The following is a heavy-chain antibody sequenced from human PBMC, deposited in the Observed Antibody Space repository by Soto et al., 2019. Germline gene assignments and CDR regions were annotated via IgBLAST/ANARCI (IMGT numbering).Heavy chain of an antibody. J-gene: IGHJ4*02. D-gene: IGHD1-1*01. V-gene: IGHV4-59*01. CDR2: IYDSGST. CDR3: ARDGRYNWNGYFDY. Sequence: SETLSLTCTVSGGSISNYYWSWVRQPPGKGLEWIGYIYDSGSTNYNPSLKSRVTISVDTSKNQFSLKLSSVTAADTAVYYCARDGRYNWNGYFDYWGQGTLVTVSS. CDR1: GGSISNYY.